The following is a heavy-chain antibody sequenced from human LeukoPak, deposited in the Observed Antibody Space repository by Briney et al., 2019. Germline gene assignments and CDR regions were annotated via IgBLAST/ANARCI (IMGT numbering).Heavy chain of an antibody. D-gene: IGHD6-13*01. V-gene: IGHV1-8*01. CDR3: ARASRRAAAGLGRFFDF. CDR1: GYTFTSYD. CDR2: MNPNSGNT. J-gene: IGHJ4*02. Sequence: ASVKVSCKASGYTFTSYDINWVRQATGQGVEWMGWMNPNSGNTGYAQKFQGRVTMTRNTSISTAYMELSSLRSEDTAVYYCARASRRAAAGLGRFFDFWGQGTLVTVSS.